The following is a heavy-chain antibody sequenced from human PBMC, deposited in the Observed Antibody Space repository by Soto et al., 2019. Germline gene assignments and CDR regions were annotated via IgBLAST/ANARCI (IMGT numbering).Heavy chain of an antibody. D-gene: IGHD5-18*01. J-gene: IGHJ3*01. CDR3: ARQPSDTAAFDL. V-gene: IGHV4-59*08. CDR2: THYTGST. CDR1: GASISSPI. Sequence: SITLSLDCRVTGASISSPICSWIRQPPGQGLEWIAYTHYTGSTNYSPSLKSRVTISIDTSKNQLSLRLTSLTAADTAVYYCARQPSDTAAFDLWGQGTMVT.